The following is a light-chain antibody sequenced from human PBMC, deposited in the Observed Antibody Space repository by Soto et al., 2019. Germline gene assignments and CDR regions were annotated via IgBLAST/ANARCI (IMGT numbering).Light chain of an antibody. V-gene: IGLV1-47*01. J-gene: IGLJ2*01. CDR1: SSNIGSNY. CDR3: AAWADSLSGVV. Sequence: QAVVTQPPSASGTPGQRVTISCCGSSSNIGSNYVYWYQQLPGTAPKLLIYRNNQRPSGVPDRFSGSKSGTSASLAISGLRSEDEADYYCAAWADSLSGVVFGGGTKLTVL. CDR2: RNN.